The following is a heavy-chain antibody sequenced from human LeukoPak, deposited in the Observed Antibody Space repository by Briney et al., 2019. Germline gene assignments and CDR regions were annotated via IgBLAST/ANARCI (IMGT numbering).Heavy chain of an antibody. V-gene: IGHV4-39*01. Sequence: PSGTLSLTCTVSGGSIRKSDYYWGWIRQPPGKGLEWIGNIFYSGTNYYNPSLKSRVLISVDTSKNQFDLKMNSVTAADSAIYYCARQQYYGSGSHQNWGQGILVTVSS. J-gene: IGHJ4*02. CDR1: GGSIRKSDYY. CDR3: ARQQYYGSGSHQN. D-gene: IGHD3-10*01. CDR2: IFYSGTN.